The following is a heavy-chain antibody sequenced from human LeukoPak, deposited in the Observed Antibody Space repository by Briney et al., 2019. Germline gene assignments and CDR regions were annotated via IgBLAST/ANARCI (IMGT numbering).Heavy chain of an antibody. D-gene: IGHD6-6*01. CDR1: GFTFSGSA. CDR2: IRSKANSYAT. CDR3: TRVPRSSPNNFDY. J-gene: IGHJ4*02. Sequence: PGGSLRLSCAASGFTFSGSAMHWVRQASGKGLEWVGRIRSKANSYATAYAASVKGRFTISRDDSKNTAYLQMNSLKTEDTAVYYCTRVPRSSPNNFDYWGQGTLVTVSS. V-gene: IGHV3-73*01.